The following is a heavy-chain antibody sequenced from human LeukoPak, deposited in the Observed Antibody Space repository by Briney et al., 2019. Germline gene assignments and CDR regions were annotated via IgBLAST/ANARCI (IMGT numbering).Heavy chain of an antibody. CDR2: IISDGSSV. J-gene: IGHJ4*02. Sequence: PGGSLRLSCIASGFTFSDYWMHWVRHAPGKGPVWVSRIISDGSSVSYVDSVKGRFIISRDNAKNSLYLQMNSLRAEDTALYYCATGWYWGQGTLVTVSS. CDR1: GFTFSDYW. V-gene: IGHV3-74*01. CDR3: ATGWY. D-gene: IGHD6-19*01.